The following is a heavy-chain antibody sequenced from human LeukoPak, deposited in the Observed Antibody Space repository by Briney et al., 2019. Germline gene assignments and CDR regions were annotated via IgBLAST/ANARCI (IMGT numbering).Heavy chain of an antibody. CDR3: ATYTNWVAGDV. D-gene: IGHD1-1*01. V-gene: IGHV3-7*01. Sequence: GGSLRLSCAASGFTFSSYWMSWVRQAPGKGLEWVANIKEDGSEKDYVDSVKGRFTISRDNAKNSLYLQMNSLRAEDTAVYYCATYTNWVAGDVWGQGTSVSVSS. J-gene: IGHJ6*02. CDR1: GFTFSSYW. CDR2: IKEDGSEK.